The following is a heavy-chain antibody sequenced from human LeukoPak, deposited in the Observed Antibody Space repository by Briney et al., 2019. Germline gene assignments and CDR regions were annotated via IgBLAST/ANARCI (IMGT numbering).Heavy chain of an antibody. CDR2: ITSDGSST. Sequence: GGSLRLSCAASGFTLSNYWMHWVRQAPGKGLVWVSRITSDGSSTNYADSVKGRFTISRDNAKNTLYLQMNSLRAEDTAVYYCAKGRTYYYDSSGYYHAEYFQHWGQGTLVTVSS. CDR3: AKGRTYYYDSSGYYHAEYFQH. CDR1: GFTLSNYW. D-gene: IGHD3-22*01. V-gene: IGHV3-74*01. J-gene: IGHJ1*01.